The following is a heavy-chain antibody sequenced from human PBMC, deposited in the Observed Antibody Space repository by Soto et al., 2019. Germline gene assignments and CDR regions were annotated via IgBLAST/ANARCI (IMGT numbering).Heavy chain of an antibody. CDR2: IVVGSGNT. CDR1: GGTFSSYA. D-gene: IGHD4-17*01. CDR3: AAYRTVTTRYYYYGMDV. Sequence: GASVKVSCKASGGTFSSYAISWVRQAPGQGLEWIGWIVVGSGNTNYAQKFQERVTITRDMSTSTAYMELSSLRSEDTAVYYCAAYRTVTTRYYYYGMDVWGQGTTVTVSS. V-gene: IGHV1-58*02. J-gene: IGHJ6*02.